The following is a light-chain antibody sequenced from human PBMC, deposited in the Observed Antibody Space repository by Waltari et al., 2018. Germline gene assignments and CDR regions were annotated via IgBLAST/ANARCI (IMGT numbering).Light chain of an antibody. J-gene: IGLJ2*01. CDR1: ISDVGTYNL. V-gene: IGLV2-23*02. CDR2: EDN. Sequence: QSALTQPASVSGSPGQSITISCTGTISDVGTYNLVSWYQQHPGKAPKLIIYEDNQLPSGFADRLSGSKSGNTACLTISGLQAEDEADYYCCTYVGRTTFHVTFGGGTKLTVL. CDR3: CTYVGRTTFHVT.